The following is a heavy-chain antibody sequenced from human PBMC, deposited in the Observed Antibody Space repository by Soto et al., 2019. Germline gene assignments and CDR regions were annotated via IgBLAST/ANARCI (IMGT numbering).Heavy chain of an antibody. CDR2: ISYDGSNE. Sequence: GGSLRLSCAASGFTFSSYGMHWVRQAPGKGLEWVAIISYDGSNEFYTDSVKGRFTIARDNSKNTLYLQMNSLRIEDTAVFYCARSTSSTLNYYYGMDVWGQGTTVTVSS. CDR3: ARSTSSTLNYYYGMDV. J-gene: IGHJ6*02. D-gene: IGHD6-6*01. V-gene: IGHV3-30*03. CDR1: GFTFSSYG.